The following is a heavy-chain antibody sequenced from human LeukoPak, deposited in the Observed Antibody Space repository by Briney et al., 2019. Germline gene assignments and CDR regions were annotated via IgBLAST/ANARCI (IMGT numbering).Heavy chain of an antibody. V-gene: IGHV1-69*05. Sequence: GASVKVSCKASGGTFSSYAISWVRQAPGQGLEWMGGIIPIFGTANYAQKFQGRVTMTRNTSISTAYMELSSLRSEDTAVYYCARDSYYDFWSGYQPEYNWFDPWGQGTLVTVSS. CDR2: IIPIFGTA. CDR3: ARDSYYDFWSGYQPEYNWFDP. D-gene: IGHD3-3*01. CDR1: GGTFSSYA. J-gene: IGHJ5*02.